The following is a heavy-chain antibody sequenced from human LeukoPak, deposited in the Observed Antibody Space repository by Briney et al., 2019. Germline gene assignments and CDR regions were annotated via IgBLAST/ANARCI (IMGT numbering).Heavy chain of an antibody. D-gene: IGHD6-13*01. V-gene: IGHV4-61*02. CDR2: MYTSGST. J-gene: IGHJ4*02. CDR1: GGSISSGSYY. Sequence: PSETLSLTCTVSGGSISSGSYYWTWIRQPAGRGLEWIGRMYTSGSTNYNPSLKSRVTISLDTSKNQFSLKLSSVTAADTAVYYCARVPYSNNWYPDYWGQGTLVTVSS. CDR3: ARVPYSNNWYPDY.